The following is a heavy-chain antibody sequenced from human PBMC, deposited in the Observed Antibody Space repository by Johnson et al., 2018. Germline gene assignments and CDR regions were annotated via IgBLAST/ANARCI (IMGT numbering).Heavy chain of an antibody. V-gene: IGHV3-9*01. CDR3: AKVSRYYYYYGMDV. J-gene: IGHJ6*02. CDR2: ISWNSGSI. Sequence: VQLVESGGGLVQPGRSLRLSCAASGFTFDDYAMHWVRQAPGKGLEWVSGISWNSGSIGYADSVKGRFTISRDNAKNSLYLQMNSLSAEDTALYYCAKVSRYYYYYGMDVWGQGTTVTVSS. CDR1: GFTFDDYA.